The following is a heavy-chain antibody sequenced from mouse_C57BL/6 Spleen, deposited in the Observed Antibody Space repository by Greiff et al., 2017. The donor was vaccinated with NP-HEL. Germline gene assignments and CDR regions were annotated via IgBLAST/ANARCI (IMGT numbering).Heavy chain of an antibody. J-gene: IGHJ1*03. CDR3: ARGDYYGSSSWYFDV. CDR1: GYTFTSYW. CDR2: INPSNGGT. Sequence: QVQLQQSGTELVKPGASVKLSCKASGYTFTSYWMHWVKQRPGQGLEWIGNINPSNGGTNYNEKFKSKATLTVDKSSSTAYMQLSSLTSEDSAVYYCARGDYYGSSSWYFDVWGTGTTVTVSS. V-gene: IGHV1-53*01. D-gene: IGHD1-1*01.